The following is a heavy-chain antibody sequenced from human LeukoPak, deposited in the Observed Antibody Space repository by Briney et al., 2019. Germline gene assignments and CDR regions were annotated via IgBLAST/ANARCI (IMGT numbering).Heavy chain of an antibody. Sequence: PGGSLRLSCVVSGFTFSSFGMHWVRQAPGKGLEWVAFISYDGSNKYHADSVKGRFTISRDNSKNTLYLQMNSLRAEDTAVYYCAKDRAQWLVGLFDYWGQGTLVTVSS. J-gene: IGHJ4*02. CDR2: ISYDGSNK. CDR3: AKDRAQWLVGLFDY. CDR1: GFTFSSFG. D-gene: IGHD6-19*01. V-gene: IGHV3-30*18.